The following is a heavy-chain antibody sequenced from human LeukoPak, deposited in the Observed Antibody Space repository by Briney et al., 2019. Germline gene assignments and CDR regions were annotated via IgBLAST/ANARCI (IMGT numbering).Heavy chain of an antibody. D-gene: IGHD3-9*01. CDR1: GGSFSVYY. CDR2: IYHSEST. V-gene: IGHV4-34*01. Sequence: SETLSLTCAVYGGSFSVYYWIWIRQPPGKGLEWIGYIYHSESTYYNPSLKSRVIISVDRYKNQFSLKLKSVPDADTAVYYCARLTGNKFDPWGQGTLVTVSS. CDR3: ARLTGNKFDP. J-gene: IGHJ5*02.